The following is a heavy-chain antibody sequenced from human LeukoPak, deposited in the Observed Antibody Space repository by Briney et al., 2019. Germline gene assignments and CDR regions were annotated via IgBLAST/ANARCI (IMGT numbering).Heavy chain of an antibody. J-gene: IGHJ4*02. CDR2: ISGSGGST. D-gene: IGHD3-10*01. V-gene: IGHV3-23*01. Sequence: PGGSLRLSCAASGFTFSSYAVSWVRQAPGKGLEWVSAISGSGGSTYYADSVKGRFSIYRDHSKNTLYLQMNSLRAEDTAVYYCAKDAKYYYGSGSLLFDYWGQGTLVTVSS. CDR3: AKDAKYYYGSGSLLFDY. CDR1: GFTFSSYA.